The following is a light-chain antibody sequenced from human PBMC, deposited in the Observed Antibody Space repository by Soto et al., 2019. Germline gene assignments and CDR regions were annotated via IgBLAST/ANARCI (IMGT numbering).Light chain of an antibody. Sequence: QSALTQPASVSGSPGQSITISCTGTSSDVGGYNYVSWYQQHPGKAPKVMIYDVSNRPSGFSNRFSGSKSGNTASLTISGLQAEDEADYYCSSYTSSITYVFGTGTKLTVL. CDR2: DVS. CDR3: SSYTSSITYV. CDR1: SSDVGGYNY. V-gene: IGLV2-14*01. J-gene: IGLJ1*01.